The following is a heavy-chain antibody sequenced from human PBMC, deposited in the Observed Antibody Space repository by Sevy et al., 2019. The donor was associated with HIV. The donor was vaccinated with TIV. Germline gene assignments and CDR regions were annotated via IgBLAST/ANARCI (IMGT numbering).Heavy chain of an antibody. CDR2: ISGSGGST. V-gene: IGHV3-23*01. D-gene: IGHD2-2*01. Sequence: GGSLRLSCAASGFTFSSYAMSWVRQAPGKGLEWVSAISGSGGSTYYADSVKGRFTISRDNSKNTLYLQMNSLRAEDTAVYYCAKDPQVRYCSSTCGMDVWGQGTTVTVSS. CDR1: GFTFSSYA. CDR3: AKDPQVRYCSSTCGMDV. J-gene: IGHJ6*02.